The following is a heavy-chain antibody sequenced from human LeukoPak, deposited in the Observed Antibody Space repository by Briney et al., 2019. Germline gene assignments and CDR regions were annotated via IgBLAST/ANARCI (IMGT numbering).Heavy chain of an antibody. D-gene: IGHD2-2*01. V-gene: IGHV4-39*01. J-gene: IGHJ6*03. CDR3: VRHGTIVVVPAASYMDV. CDR2: IYYSGNT. Sequence: SETLSLTCTVSGGSISSSSYYWGWIRQPPGKGLEWIGSIYYSGNTYYDPSLKSRVIVSVDTSKNQFSLKLSSVTAADTAVYYCVRHGTIVVVPAASYMDVWGKGTTVTVSS. CDR1: GGSISSSSYY.